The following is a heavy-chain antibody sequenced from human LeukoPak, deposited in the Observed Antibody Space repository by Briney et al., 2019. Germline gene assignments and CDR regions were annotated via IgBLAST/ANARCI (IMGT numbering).Heavy chain of an antibody. J-gene: IGHJ4*02. V-gene: IGHV1-18*04. Sequence: GASVKVSCKASGYTFTSYGISWVRQAPGQGLEWMGWISAYNGNTNYAQKLQGRVTMTTDTSTSTAYMELRSLRSDDTAVYYCARDRWDILTGYYIDYWGQGTLVTVSS. D-gene: IGHD3-9*01. CDR1: GYTFTSYG. CDR2: ISAYNGNT. CDR3: ARDRWDILTGYYIDY.